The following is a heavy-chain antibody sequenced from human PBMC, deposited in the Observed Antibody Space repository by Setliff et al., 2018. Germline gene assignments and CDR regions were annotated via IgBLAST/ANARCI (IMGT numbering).Heavy chain of an antibody. Sequence: PGESLKISCKGSGYSFTSYWIGWVRQMPGKGLEWMGIMYPGDSDTRYSPSFQGQVTISADRSTRTAYLQWSSLKASDTAFYYCASTLYYYDSSGYGAFDIWGQGTMVTVSS. CDR3: ASTLYYYDSSGYGAFDI. J-gene: IGHJ3*02. D-gene: IGHD3-22*01. V-gene: IGHV5-51*01. CDR2: MYPGDSDT. CDR1: GYSFTSYW.